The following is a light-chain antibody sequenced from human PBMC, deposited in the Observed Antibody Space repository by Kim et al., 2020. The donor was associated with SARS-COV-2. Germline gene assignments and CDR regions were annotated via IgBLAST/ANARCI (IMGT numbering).Light chain of an antibody. V-gene: IGLV7-46*01. CDR1: AGAVTSGHY. Sequence: QAVVTQEPSLTVSPGGTVTLTCGSRAGAVTSGHYPYWFQQKPGQAPRTLIYDINNRKAWTPARFSGSLPGGKAALTLSGAQPEDEADYFCLLTYSGIRLFGGGTQLTVL. CDR3: LLTYSGIRL. CDR2: DIN. J-gene: IGLJ2*01.